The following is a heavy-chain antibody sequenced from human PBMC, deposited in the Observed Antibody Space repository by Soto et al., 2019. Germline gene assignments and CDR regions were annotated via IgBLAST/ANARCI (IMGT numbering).Heavy chain of an antibody. CDR2: INPSGGST. CDR3: ARDPSNQTPPLMDIHY. V-gene: IGHV1-46*03. D-gene: IGHD4-4*01. J-gene: IGHJ4*02. CDR1: GYTFTSYY. Sequence: ASVKVSCKASGYTFTSYYMHWVRQAPGQGLEWMGIINPSGGSTSYAQKFQGRVTMTRDTSTSTVYMELSSLRSEDTAVYYCARDPSNQTPPLMDIHYWGQATLVTGSS.